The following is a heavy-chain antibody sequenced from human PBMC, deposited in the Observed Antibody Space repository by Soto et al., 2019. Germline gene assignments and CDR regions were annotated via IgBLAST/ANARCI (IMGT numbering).Heavy chain of an antibody. CDR1: GGTFSSYA. D-gene: IGHD3-22*01. J-gene: IGHJ3*02. CDR2: IIPIFGTA. V-gene: IGHV1-69*13. Sequence: SVKVSCKASGGTFSSYAISWVRQAPGQGLEWMGGIIPIFGTANYAQKFQGRVTITADESTSTAYMELSSLRSEDTAVYYCATYDSSGYYLAPGAFDIWGQGPMVTVSS. CDR3: ATYDSSGYYLAPGAFDI.